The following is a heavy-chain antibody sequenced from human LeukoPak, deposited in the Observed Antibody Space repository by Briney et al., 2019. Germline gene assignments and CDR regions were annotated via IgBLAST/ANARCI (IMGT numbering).Heavy chain of an antibody. J-gene: IGHJ6*02. CDR2: INPTGGST. V-gene: IGHV1-46*01. CDR1: GYTFPSYF. CDR3: ARSIQYDYVWGSYRPYYYYGMDV. D-gene: IGHD3-16*02. Sequence: GASVKVSCKASGYTFPSYFMHWVRQAPGQGLEWMGIINPTGGSTTYAQKFQGRVTMTRDTSTSTVYMELSSLRSDDTAVYYCARSIQYDYVWGSYRPYYYYGMDVWGQGATVTVSS.